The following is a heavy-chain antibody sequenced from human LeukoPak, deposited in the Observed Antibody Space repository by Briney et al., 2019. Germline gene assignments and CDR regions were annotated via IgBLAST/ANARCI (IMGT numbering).Heavy chain of an antibody. V-gene: IGHV4-61*02. Sequence: SQTLSLTCTVSGGSISSGSYYWSWIRQPAGKGLEWIGRIYTSGSTNYNPSLKSRVTTSVDTSKNQFSLKLSSVTAADTAVYYCAREVEDTAMVWGYYYYMDVWGKGTTVTVSS. D-gene: IGHD5-18*01. CDR3: AREVEDTAMVWGYYYYMDV. CDR1: GGSISSGSYY. CDR2: IYTSGST. J-gene: IGHJ6*03.